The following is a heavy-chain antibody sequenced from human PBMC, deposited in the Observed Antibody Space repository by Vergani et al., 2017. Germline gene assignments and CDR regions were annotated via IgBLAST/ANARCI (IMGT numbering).Heavy chain of an antibody. D-gene: IGHD6-19*01. Sequence: QLQLQESGPGLVKPSETLSLTCTVSGGSISSSSYYWGWIRQPPGKGLEWIWSIYYSGSTYYNPSLKSRVTISVDTSKNQFSLKLSSVTAADTAVYYCASTRNGYSSVWYYTGHDAVDIWGQGTMVTVSS. CDR3: ASTRNGYSSVWYYTGHDAVDI. V-gene: IGHV4-39*01. CDR1: GGSISSSSYY. J-gene: IGHJ3*02. CDR2: IYYSGST.